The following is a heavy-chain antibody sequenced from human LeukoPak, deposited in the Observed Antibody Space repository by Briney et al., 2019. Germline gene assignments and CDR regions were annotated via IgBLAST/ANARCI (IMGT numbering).Heavy chain of an antibody. D-gene: IGHD2-21*02. V-gene: IGHV4-30-4*01. CDR1: GGSISSGDYY. CDR3: ARAGRAYCGGDCYLPNYYYYGMDV. Sequence: SETLSLTCTVSGGSISSGDYYWPWIRQPPGKGLEWIGYIYYSGSTYYNPSLKSRLTISIDTSKNQFSLKLSSVTAADTAVYCCARAGRAYCGGDCYLPNYYYYGMDVWGQGTTVTVSS. J-gene: IGHJ6*02. CDR2: IYYSGST.